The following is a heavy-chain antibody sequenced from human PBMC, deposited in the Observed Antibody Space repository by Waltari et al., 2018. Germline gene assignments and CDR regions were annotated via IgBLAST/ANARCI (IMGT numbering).Heavy chain of an antibody. Sequence: QVQLVQSGAGVKKPGASVTVSCKASGYTFTSYAMHWVRQAPGQRLEWMGWINAGNGNTKYSQKFQGRVTITRDTSASTAYMELSSLRSEDTAVYYCARVVDGSGSYYNQDSNYYYYGMDVWGQGTTVTVSS. CDR3: ARVVDGSGSYYNQDSNYYYYGMDV. V-gene: IGHV1-3*01. CDR2: INAGNGNT. D-gene: IGHD3-10*01. J-gene: IGHJ6*02. CDR1: GYTFTSYA.